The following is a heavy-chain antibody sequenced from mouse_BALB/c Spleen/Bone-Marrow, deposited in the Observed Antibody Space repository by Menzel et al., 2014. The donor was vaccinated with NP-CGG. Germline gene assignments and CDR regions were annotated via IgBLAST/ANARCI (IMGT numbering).Heavy chain of an antibody. CDR3: ARSGDSSGYGFAY. CDR1: GCTFTSYD. V-gene: IGHV1S33*01. Sequence: LQESGPELVKPGALVKISCKASGCTFTSYDINWVKQRPGQGLEWIGWIYPGDGSTKYNEKFKGKATLTADKSSSTAYMQLSSLTSENSAVYFCARSGDSSGYGFAYWGQGTLVTVSA. J-gene: IGHJ3*01. CDR2: IYPGDGST. D-gene: IGHD3-2*01.